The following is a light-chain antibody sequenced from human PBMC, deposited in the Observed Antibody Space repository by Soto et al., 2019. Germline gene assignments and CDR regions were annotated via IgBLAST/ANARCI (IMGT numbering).Light chain of an antibody. Sequence: IGLTQSRSAVSLSPGERATLSCRASQSIHTSLAWYQQKSGKPPRLVIYDSTLRANGVPDRFGGSRSGTEFTLTISGLETEDFAVYYCQRRNVWRPMTFGQGTRWRL. V-gene: IGKV3-11*01. J-gene: IGKJ5*01. CDR2: DST. CDR3: QRRNVWRPMT. CDR1: QSIHTS.